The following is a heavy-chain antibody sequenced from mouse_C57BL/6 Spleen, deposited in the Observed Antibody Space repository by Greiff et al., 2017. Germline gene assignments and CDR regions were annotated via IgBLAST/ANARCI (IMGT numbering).Heavy chain of an antibody. CDR2: IYPGGGET. V-gene: IGHV14-2*01. D-gene: IGHD1-1*01. CDR3: ARGSSQYYYAMDY. Sequence: VQLQQSGAELVKPGASVKLSCTASGFNIKDYYMHWVKQRTEQGLEWIGRIYPGGGETKYAPKFQGKATITADTSSNAAYLHLSSLTSEDTAFYYCARGSSQYYYAMDYWGQGTSVTVSS. CDR1: GFNIKDYY. J-gene: IGHJ4*01.